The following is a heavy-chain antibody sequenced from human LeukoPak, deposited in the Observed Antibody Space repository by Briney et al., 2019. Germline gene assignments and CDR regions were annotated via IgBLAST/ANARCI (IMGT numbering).Heavy chain of an antibody. CDR2: ISGSGGNT. D-gene: IGHD3-22*01. J-gene: IGHJ4*02. CDR1: GSTLRSIA. V-gene: IGHV3-23*01. Sequence: GGSLRLPCAAPGSTLRSIAMSWARKAPGKGLEWVSAISGSGGNTYYADSVKGRFTISRDNSKNTLYLQMNSLRAEDTAVYYCARATYYYDSSGYYVFYFDNWGQGTLVTVSS. CDR3: ARATYYYDSSGYYVFYFDN.